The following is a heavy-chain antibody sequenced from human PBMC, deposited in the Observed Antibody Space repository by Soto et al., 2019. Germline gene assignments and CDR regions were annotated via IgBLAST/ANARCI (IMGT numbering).Heavy chain of an antibody. V-gene: IGHV3-48*03. CDR3: ARDGTGDFWSGYFTSFDY. J-gene: IGHJ4*02. CDR2: ISSSGGTI. Sequence: GRSLRRSCSASVFTFSSFEMNWFRQAPGKWPEWVSYISSSGGTIYYADSVKGRFTTSRDNAKNSLFLQMNSLRADDTAIYYCARDGTGDFWSGYFTSFDYWGQGTLVTVSS. CDR1: VFTFSSFE. D-gene: IGHD3-3*01.